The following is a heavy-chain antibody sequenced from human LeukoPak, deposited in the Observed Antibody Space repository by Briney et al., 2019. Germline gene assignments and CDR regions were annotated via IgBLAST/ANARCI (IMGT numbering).Heavy chain of an antibody. J-gene: IGHJ4*02. CDR3: ARSYDRSGYYFRMVEY. V-gene: IGHV3-33*01. CDR2: IWYDGSNK. D-gene: IGHD3-22*01. CDR1: GFIFSSYG. Sequence: GGSLRLSCAASGFIFSSYGMHWVRQAPGKGLEWVAVIWYDGSNKQYGDSVKGRFTISRDNSKNTLYQEMNSLRAEDTAVYYCARSYDRSGYYFRMVEYWGQGTLVTVSS.